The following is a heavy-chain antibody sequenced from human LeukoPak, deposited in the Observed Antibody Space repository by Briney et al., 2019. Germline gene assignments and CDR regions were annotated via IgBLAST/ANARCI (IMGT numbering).Heavy chain of an antibody. CDR3: AVYSTSSGWFDP. D-gene: IGHD6-6*01. V-gene: IGHV4-39*01. CDR1: GGSISSTSYH. CDR2: IYYSGTI. Sequence: SETLSLTCTVSGGSISSTSYHWGWIRQPPGKGLEWVGNIYYSGTIYYNPSLKNRVTISVDTSENQFSLKLSSVTAADTAVYYCAVYSTSSGWFDPWGQGTLVTVSS. J-gene: IGHJ5*02.